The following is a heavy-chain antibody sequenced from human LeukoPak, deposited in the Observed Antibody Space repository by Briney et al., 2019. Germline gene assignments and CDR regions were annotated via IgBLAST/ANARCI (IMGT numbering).Heavy chain of an antibody. CDR2: ISAYNGNT. CDR1: GYTFTSYG. CDR3: AREKLRYSSSSSAGY. J-gene: IGHJ4*02. Sequence: ASVNVSCKASGYTFTSYGISWVRQAPGQGLEWMGWISAYNGNTNYAQKLQGRVTMTRDTSISTAYMELSRLRSDDTAVYYCAREKLRYSSSSSAGYWGQGTLVTVSS. V-gene: IGHV1-18*01. D-gene: IGHD6-6*01.